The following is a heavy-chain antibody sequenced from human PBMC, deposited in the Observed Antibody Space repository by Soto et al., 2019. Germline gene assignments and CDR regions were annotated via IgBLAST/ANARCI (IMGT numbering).Heavy chain of an antibody. CDR3: ARAYTAMVIDY. D-gene: IGHD5-18*01. CDR2: ISYDGSNK. Sequence: QVQLVESGGGVVQPGRSLRLSCAASGFTFSTYGMHWVRQAPGKGLEWVAVISYDGSNKYYADSVKGRFTISRDNSKNTLYLQMSSLRAEDTPVYYWARAYTAMVIDYWGLGILVTVSS. V-gene: IGHV3-30*03. CDR1: GFTFSTYG. J-gene: IGHJ4*02.